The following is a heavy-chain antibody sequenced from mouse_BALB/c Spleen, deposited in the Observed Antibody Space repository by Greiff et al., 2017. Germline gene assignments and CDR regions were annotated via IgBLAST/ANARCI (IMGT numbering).Heavy chain of an antibody. J-gene: IGHJ4*01. CDR2: ISYDGSN. D-gene: IGHD1-1*01. CDR1: GYSITSGYY. CDR3: ARGPFYYGSSYPMDY. Sequence: EVQLQESGPGLVKPSQSLSLTCSVTGYSITSGYYWNWIRQFPGNKLEWMGYISYDGSNNYNPSLKNRISITRDTSKNQFFLKLNSVTTEDTATYYCARGPFYYGSSYPMDYWGQGTSVTVSS. V-gene: IGHV3-6*02.